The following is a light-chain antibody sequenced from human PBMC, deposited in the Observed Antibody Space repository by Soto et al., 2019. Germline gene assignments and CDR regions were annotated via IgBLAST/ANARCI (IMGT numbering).Light chain of an antibody. CDR2: DVS. V-gene: IGLV2-14*03. Sequence: QSVLAQPASVSGSPGQSIAISCAGTISDVGGYNSVSWYQRHPGKAPKPMIYDVSNRPSGVSNRFSGSKSVNTASLTISGLQAEDEADYYCCSFTSSSTPGYVFGTGTKVTVL. CDR1: ISDVGGYNS. CDR3: CSFTSSSTPGYV. J-gene: IGLJ1*01.